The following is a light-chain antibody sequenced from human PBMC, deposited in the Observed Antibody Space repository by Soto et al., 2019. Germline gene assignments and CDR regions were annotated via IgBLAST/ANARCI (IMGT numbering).Light chain of an antibody. CDR2: KAS. J-gene: IGKJ2*01. Sequence: DIQMTQSPSTLSASVGDRVIITCRASQSIRSWLAWYQQKPGKSPRLLIYKASNLESGVPSRFSGTGSGAEFTLAISSLQPDDFATYYCQQYDTYPGTFGQGTSVEIK. CDR3: QQYDTYPGT. V-gene: IGKV1-5*03. CDR1: QSIRSW.